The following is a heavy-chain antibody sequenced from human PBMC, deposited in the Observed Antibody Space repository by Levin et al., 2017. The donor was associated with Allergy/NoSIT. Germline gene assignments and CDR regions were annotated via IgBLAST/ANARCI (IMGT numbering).Heavy chain of an antibody. CDR1: GFTFSSYS. V-gene: IGHV3-48*01. CDR3: ARDEVLWFGELSWADAFDI. D-gene: IGHD3-10*01. CDR2: ISSSSSTI. Sequence: GGSLRLSCAASGFTFSSYSMNWVRQAPGKGLEWVSYISSSSSTIYYADSVKGRFTISRDNAKNSLYLQMNSLRAEDTAVYYCARDEVLWFGELSWADAFDIWGQGTMVTVSS. J-gene: IGHJ3*02.